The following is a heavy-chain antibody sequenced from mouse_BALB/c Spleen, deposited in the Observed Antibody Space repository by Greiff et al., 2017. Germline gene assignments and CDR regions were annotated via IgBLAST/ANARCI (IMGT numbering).Heavy chain of an antibody. V-gene: IGHV3-6*02. J-gene: IGHJ4*01. Sequence: ESGPGLVKPSQSLSLTCSVTGYPITSGYYWNWIRQFPGNKLEWMGYISYDGSNNYNPSLKNRISITRDTSKNQFFLKLNSVTTEDTATYYCARARKGYAMDYWGQGTSVTVSS. CDR3: ARARKGYAMDY. CDR1: GYPITSGYY. CDR2: ISYDGSN.